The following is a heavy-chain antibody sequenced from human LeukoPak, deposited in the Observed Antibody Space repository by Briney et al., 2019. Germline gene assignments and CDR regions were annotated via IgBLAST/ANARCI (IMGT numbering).Heavy chain of an antibody. CDR2: IYTSGST. V-gene: IGHV4-4*07. CDR1: GGSISSYY. CDR3: ARGFLEQWLVLGLDAFDI. D-gene: IGHD6-19*01. J-gene: IGHJ3*02. Sequence: SETLSLTCTVSGGSISSYYWSWIRQPAGKGLEWIGRIYTSGSTNYNPSLKSRVTMSVDTSKNQFSLKLSSVTAADTAVYYCARGFLEQWLVLGLDAFDIWGQGTMVTVSS.